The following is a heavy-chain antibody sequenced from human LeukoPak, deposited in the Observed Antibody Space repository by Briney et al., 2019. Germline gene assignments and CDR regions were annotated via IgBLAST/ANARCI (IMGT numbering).Heavy chain of an antibody. J-gene: IGHJ4*02. CDR2: ISSSSSYI. V-gene: IGHV3-21*01. CDR1: GFTFSSYS. D-gene: IGHD5-12*01. CDR3: ARVALRAPLDY. Sequence: GGSLRLSSAASGFTFSSYSINWVRQAPGKGLEWVSSISSSSSYIYYADSVKGRFTISRDNAKNSLYLQMNSLRAEDTAVYYCARVALRAPLDYWGQGTLVTVSS.